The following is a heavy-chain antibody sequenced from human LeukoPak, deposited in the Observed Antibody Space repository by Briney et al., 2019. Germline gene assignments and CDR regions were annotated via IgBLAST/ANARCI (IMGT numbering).Heavy chain of an antibody. Sequence: PSETLSLTCAVYGGSFSDYYWSWIRQPPGKGLEWIGEINHSGTTNYSPSLKSRVSISVDTSKKQFSLKLNSVTAADAAMYYCASHYSSGSYRYTGSFDSWGQGMLVNVSS. V-gene: IGHV4-34*01. J-gene: IGHJ4*02. CDR2: INHSGTT. D-gene: IGHD3-16*02. CDR1: GGSFSDYY. CDR3: ASHYSSGSYRYTGSFDS.